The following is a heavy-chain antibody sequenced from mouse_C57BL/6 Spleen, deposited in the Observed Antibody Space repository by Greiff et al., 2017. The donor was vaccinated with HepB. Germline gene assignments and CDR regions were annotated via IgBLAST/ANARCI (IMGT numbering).Heavy chain of an antibody. V-gene: IGHV1-61*01. Sequence: QVQLQQSGAELVRPGSSVKLSCKASGYTFTSYWMDWVKQRPGQGLEWIGNIYPSDSETHYNQKFKDKATLTVDKSSSTAYMQLSSLTSEDSAVYYCARLGTTVVATRDYWGQGTTLTVSS. J-gene: IGHJ2*01. CDR1: GYTFTSYW. D-gene: IGHD1-1*01. CDR3: ARLGTTVVATRDY. CDR2: IYPSDSET.